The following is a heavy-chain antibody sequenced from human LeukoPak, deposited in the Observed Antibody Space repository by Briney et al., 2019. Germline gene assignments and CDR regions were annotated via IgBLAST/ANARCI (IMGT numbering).Heavy chain of an antibody. CDR1: GYSISSGYY. CDR2: INHSGST. CDR3: ARAAMIPPDYYYYMDV. J-gene: IGHJ6*03. D-gene: IGHD3-22*01. Sequence: SETLSLTCTVSGYSISSGYYWSWIRQPPGKGQEWIGEINHSGSTNYNPSLKSRVTISVDTSKNQFSLKLSSVTAADTAVYYCARAAMIPPDYYYYMDVWGKGTTVTISS. V-gene: IGHV4-38-2*02.